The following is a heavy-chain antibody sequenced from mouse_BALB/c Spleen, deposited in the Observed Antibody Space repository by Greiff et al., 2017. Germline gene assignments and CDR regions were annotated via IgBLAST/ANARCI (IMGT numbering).Heavy chain of an antibody. CDR2: ISSGGSYT. CDR3: ARHETGYYFDY. CDR1: GFTFSSYG. Sequence: EVNLVESGGDLVKPGGSLKLSCAASGFTFSSYGMSWVRQTPDKRLEWVATISSGGSYTYYPDSVKGRFTISRDNAKNTLYLQMSSLKSEDTAMYYCARHETGYYFDYWGQGTTLTVSS. J-gene: IGHJ2*01. V-gene: IGHV5-6*01.